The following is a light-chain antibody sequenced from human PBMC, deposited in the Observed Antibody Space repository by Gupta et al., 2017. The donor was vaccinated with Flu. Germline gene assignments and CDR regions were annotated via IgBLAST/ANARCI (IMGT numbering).Light chain of an antibody. V-gene: IGKV3-11*01. CDR3: QQRSNSYT. CDR2: DAS. CDR1: QSVSSY. Sequence: EIVLTQYLATMCSSPGERATLSCRASQSVSSYLAWYQQKPGQAPRLLIYDASNRATGIPARFSGSRSGTDFTLTISSLEPEDFAVYYGQQRSNSYTFGQGTKLEIK. J-gene: IGKJ2*01.